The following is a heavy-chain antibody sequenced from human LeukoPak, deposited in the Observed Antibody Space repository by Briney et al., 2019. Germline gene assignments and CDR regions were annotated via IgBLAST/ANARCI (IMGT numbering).Heavy chain of an antibody. CDR3: ARDRVAMDYAFDI. CDR1: GFTFSSYS. Sequence: PGGSLRLSCAASGFTFSSYSMSWVRQAPGKGLEWVSVIYSGGSTYYADSVKGRFTISRDNSKNTLYLQMNSLRAEDTAVYYCARDRVAMDYAFDIWGQGTMVTVSS. J-gene: IGHJ3*02. V-gene: IGHV3-66*02. CDR2: IYSGGST. D-gene: IGHD5-18*01.